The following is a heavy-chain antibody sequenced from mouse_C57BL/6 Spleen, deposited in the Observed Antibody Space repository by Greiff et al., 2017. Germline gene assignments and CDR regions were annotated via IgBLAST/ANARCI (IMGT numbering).Heavy chain of an antibody. CDR3: ARWDGYYGYFDV. J-gene: IGHJ1*03. D-gene: IGHD2-3*01. V-gene: IGHV1-64*01. Sequence: VQLQQPGAELVKPGASVKLSCTASGYTFTSYWMHWVKQRPGQCLEWIGMIHTNSGSTNYNDKFKSKSTLTVDKSSSTAYMQLSSLTSEDSAVYYCARWDGYYGYFDVWGTGTTVTVSS. CDR2: IHTNSGST. CDR1: GYTFTSYW.